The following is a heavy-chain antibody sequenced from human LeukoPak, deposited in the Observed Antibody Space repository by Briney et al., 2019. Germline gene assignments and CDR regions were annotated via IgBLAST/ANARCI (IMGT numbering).Heavy chain of an antibody. Sequence: ASVKVSCKASVYTFTGYYMHWVRQAPGQGFEWLGWINPNSGGTKYAERFQGRVTMTRDTSISTAYMELSRLRSDDTAVYYCAVQYYYGSGEGSAFDIWGQGTMVTVSS. V-gene: IGHV1-2*02. J-gene: IGHJ3*02. CDR1: VYTFTGYY. D-gene: IGHD3-10*01. CDR2: INPNSGGT. CDR3: AVQYYYGSGEGSAFDI.